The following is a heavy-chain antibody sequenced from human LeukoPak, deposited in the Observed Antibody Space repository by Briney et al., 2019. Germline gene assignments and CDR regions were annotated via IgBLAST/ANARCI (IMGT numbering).Heavy chain of an antibody. CDR3: ARDLSYYDILTGYYRYYYYGMDV. CDR2: ISAYNGNT. V-gene: IGHV1-18*01. D-gene: IGHD3-9*01. Sequence: GASVKVSCKASGYTFTSYGISWVRQAPGQGLEWMGWISAYNGNTNYAQKLQGRVTITTDTSTSTAYMELRSLRSDDTAVYYCARDLSYYDILTGYYRYYYYGMDVWGQGTTVTVSS. CDR1: GYTFTSYG. J-gene: IGHJ6*02.